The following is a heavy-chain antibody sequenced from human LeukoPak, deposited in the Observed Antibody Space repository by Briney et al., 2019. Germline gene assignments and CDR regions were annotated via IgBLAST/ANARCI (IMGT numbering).Heavy chain of an antibody. CDR2: IYYSGST. V-gene: IGHV4-59*01. CDR1: GGSISSYY. Sequence: WETLSLTCNVSGGSISSYYWSWIRQPPGKGLEWIGYIYYSGSTNYNPSLKSRVTISVDTSKNQFSLKLSSVTAADTAVYYCARETLIDDSSSSNWFDPWGQGTLVTVSS. D-gene: IGHD6-13*01. J-gene: IGHJ5*02. CDR3: ARETLIDDSSSSNWFDP.